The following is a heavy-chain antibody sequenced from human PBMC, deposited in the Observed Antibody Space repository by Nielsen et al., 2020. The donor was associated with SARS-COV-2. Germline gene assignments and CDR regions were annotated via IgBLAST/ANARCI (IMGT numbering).Heavy chain of an antibody. CDR2: ISSSSSYI. CDR3: ARDQAYCSSTSCSSYYYYYMDV. D-gene: IGHD2-2*01. J-gene: IGHJ6*03. V-gene: IGHV3-21*01. Sequence: WIRQPPGKGLEWVSSISSSSSYIYYADSVKGRFTISRDNAKNSLYLQMNSLRAEDTAVYYCARDQAYCSSTSCSSYYYYYMDVWGKGTTVTVSS.